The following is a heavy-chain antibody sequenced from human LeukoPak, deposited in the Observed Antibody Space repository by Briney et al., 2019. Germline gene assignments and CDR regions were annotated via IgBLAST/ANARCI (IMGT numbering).Heavy chain of an antibody. CDR2: ISARADVT. V-gene: IGHV3-23*01. J-gene: IGHJ6*03. D-gene: IGHD3-10*01. CDR1: GFIFSNYA. Sequence: PGGSLRLSCAASGFIFSNYAMSWVRQAPGKGLEWVSTISARADVTFYADSVKGRFTVSRDNSKNTLFLQMNSLRAEDTAVYYCAKDLITIPATRMDVWGKGTTVTVSS. CDR3: AKDLITIPATRMDV.